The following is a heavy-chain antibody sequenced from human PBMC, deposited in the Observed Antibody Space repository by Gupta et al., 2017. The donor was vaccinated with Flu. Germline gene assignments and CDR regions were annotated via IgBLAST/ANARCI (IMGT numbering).Heavy chain of an antibody. D-gene: IGHD1-26*01. J-gene: IGHJ4*02. CDR3: TRAGSYRHDY. Sequence: EVQLVESGGGLVQPGGSLRLSCAASGFTFGNYWMHWVRQVPGKVLVWVSRINVDGSSINYAESVKCRFTISRDNAENTLYLQMNSLSAEDTAVYYCTRAGSYRHDYWGQGTLVTGSS. CDR1: GFTFGNYW. V-gene: IGHV3-74*01. CDR2: INVDGSSI.